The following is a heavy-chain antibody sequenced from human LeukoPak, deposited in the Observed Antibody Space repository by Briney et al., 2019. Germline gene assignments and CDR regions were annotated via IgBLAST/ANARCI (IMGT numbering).Heavy chain of an antibody. CDR1: GYTSTRYG. V-gene: IGHV1-18*01. J-gene: IGHJ4*02. CDR3: ARGYSGYAPHDY. CDR2: ISGYSGKT. D-gene: IGHD5-12*01. Sequence: ASVKVSCKASGYTSTRYGLSWVRQAPGQGLEWMGWISGYSGKTNYAQKLQDRVTMTTDTSTSTAYMELRSLRSDDTAVYYCARGYSGYAPHDYWGQGTLVTVSS.